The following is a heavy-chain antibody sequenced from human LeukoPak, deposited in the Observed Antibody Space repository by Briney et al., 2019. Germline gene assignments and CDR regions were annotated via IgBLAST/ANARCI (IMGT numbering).Heavy chain of an antibody. V-gene: IGHV4-38-2*01. CDR1: GSSITTDFY. CDR3: ATSYCGGDCRRNWFDP. Sequence: SETLSLTCSVSGSSITTDFYWGWIRQPPGKGLEWIGTIYYSGSTYYNPSLKSRVTISVDTSKNQFSLKLSSVTATDTAVYYCATSYCGGDCRRNWFDPWGQGTLVTVSS. J-gene: IGHJ5*02. CDR2: IYYSGST. D-gene: IGHD2-21*02.